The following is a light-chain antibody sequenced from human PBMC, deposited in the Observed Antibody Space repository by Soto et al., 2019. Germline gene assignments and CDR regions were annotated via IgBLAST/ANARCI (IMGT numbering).Light chain of an antibody. CDR3: QQYSASPRT. V-gene: IGKV3-20*01. Sequence: IMWPPYPSTLSFTPGETAPLSCRASQSVSSYLAWYQQKAGHAPRLLIYGSSTRATGIPARFSGSGTGTDFTLTISRLEPEYFAVYYCQQYSASPRTFGQGTKVDIK. CDR2: GSS. CDR1: QSVSSY. J-gene: IGKJ1*01.